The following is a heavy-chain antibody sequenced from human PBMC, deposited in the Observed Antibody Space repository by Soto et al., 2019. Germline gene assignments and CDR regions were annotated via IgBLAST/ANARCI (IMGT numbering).Heavy chain of an antibody. CDR1: GFTFSSYW. CDR2: INSDGSST. V-gene: IGHV3-74*01. D-gene: IGHD6-6*01. Sequence: GGSLRLSCAASGFTFSSYWMHWVRQAPGKGLVWVSRINSDGSSTSYADSVKGRFTISRDNAKNTLYLQMNSLRAEDTAVYYCARVVEQLAQRYYHYYGMDVWGQGTTVTVSS. J-gene: IGHJ6*02. CDR3: ARVVEQLAQRYYHYYGMDV.